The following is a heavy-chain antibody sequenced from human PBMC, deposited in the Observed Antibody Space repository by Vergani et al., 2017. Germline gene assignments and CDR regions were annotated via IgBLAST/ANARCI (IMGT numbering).Heavy chain of an antibody. D-gene: IGHD6-19*01. J-gene: IGHJ6*02. CDR3: ARDKVAGGRSYYYGMDV. CDR2: INHSGST. CDR1: GGSFSGYY. V-gene: IGHV4-34*01. Sequence: QVQLQQWGAGLLKPSETLSLTCAVYGGSFSGYYWSWIRQPPGKGLEWIGEINHSGSTNYNPSLKSRVTISVDTSKNQFSLKLSSVTAAATAVYYWARDKVAGGRSYYYGMDVWGQGTTVTVSS.